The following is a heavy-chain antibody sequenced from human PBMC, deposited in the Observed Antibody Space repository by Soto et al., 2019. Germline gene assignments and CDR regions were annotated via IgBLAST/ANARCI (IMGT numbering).Heavy chain of an antibody. D-gene: IGHD1-26*01. V-gene: IGHV4-30-4*01. CDR1: SGSISSADNY. CDR2: IYYTGSA. Sequence: VQLQESGPGLVKPSQTLSLTCTVSSGSISSADNYWSRIRQPPGKGLEWIGYIYYTGSAYYNPSLKSRVTMSVDTSKNQFSLKVTSVTAADTAVYYCASGGSSNWFDPWGQGTLVTVSS. CDR3: ASGGSSNWFDP. J-gene: IGHJ5*02.